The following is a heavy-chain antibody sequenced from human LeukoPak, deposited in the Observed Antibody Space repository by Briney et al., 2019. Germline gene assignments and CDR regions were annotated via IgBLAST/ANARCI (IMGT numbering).Heavy chain of an antibody. Sequence: PSETLSLTCTVSGGSISSSSHYWGWFRQSPGKGLEWIGNIYYSGSTSYNPSLKSRVTISVDTSKNQFSLKLSSVTAADTAVYYCANLPRSSGWYGEAAFDIWGQGTMVTVSS. CDR2: IYYSGST. CDR1: GGSISSSSHY. V-gene: IGHV4-39*07. CDR3: ANLPRSSGWYGEAAFDI. D-gene: IGHD6-19*01. J-gene: IGHJ3*02.